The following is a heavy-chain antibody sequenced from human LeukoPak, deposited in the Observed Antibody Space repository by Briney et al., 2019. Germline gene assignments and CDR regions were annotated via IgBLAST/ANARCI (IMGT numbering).Heavy chain of an antibody. CDR3: AREIYDSSGSDY. CDR1: GFTFSSYA. D-gene: IGHD3-22*01. V-gene: IGHV3-21*04. J-gene: IGHJ4*02. Sequence: PGGSLRLSCAASGFTFSSYAMSWVRQAPGKGLEWVSSISSGTSYIYYADSVKGRFTISRDNAKNSLYLQMNSLRAEDTALYYCAREIYDSSGSDYWGQGTLVTVSS. CDR2: ISSGTSYI.